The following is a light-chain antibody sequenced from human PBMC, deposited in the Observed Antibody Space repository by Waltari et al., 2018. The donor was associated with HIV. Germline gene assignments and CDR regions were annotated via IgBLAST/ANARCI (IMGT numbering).Light chain of an antibody. V-gene: IGLV2-14*01. CDR2: EVT. J-gene: IGLJ3*02. CDR1: NSDIGYYNY. CDR3: FSYRNTNPWL. Sequence: QSALTQPASVSGSPGQSITISCTGTNSDIGYYNYVSWYQHHPDRAPKLIIYEVTNRPAGVSNRFSVSKAGNTASLTISGLQAEYAADYYCFSYRNTNPWLFGGGTKLTVL.